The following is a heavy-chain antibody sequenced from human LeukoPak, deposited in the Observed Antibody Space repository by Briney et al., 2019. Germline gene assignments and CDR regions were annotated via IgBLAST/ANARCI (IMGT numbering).Heavy chain of an antibody. CDR3: ARHGSPVAGTGPYSFDY. V-gene: IGHV4-39*01. CDR1: GGSISSVSYY. D-gene: IGHD6-19*01. Sequence: PSETLSLTCTVSGGSISSVSYYWGWIRQPPGKGLEWIGNIYYTGTTYCNPSLKSRVTISVDTSKNQFSLNLSSVTAADTAVYYCARHGSPVAGTGPYSFDYWGQGTLVTVSS. J-gene: IGHJ4*02. CDR2: IYYTGTT.